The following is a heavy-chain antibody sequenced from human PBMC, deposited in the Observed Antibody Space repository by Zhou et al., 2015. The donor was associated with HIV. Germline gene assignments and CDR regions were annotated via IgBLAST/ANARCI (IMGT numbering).Heavy chain of an antibody. Sequence: QVQLVQSGAEVKKPGSSVKVSCKASGETVINDAVSWVRQAPGQGLEWMGGLNPVFGITNYARKFRGRITITADESTRTMYMGLTSLTSADTAVYYCARKSVSHYFAFDIWGQGTMVTVSS. CDR3: ARKSVSHYFAFDI. J-gene: IGHJ3*02. CDR2: LNPVFGIT. D-gene: IGHD2-21*01. V-gene: IGHV1-69*01. CDR1: GETVINDA.